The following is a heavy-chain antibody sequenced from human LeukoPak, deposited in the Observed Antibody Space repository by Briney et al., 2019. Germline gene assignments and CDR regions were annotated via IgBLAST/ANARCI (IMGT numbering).Heavy chain of an antibody. CDR1: GYTFTGYY. CDR3: ARGVVPAARGFTAIDY. CDR2: INPNSGGT. V-gene: IGHV1-2*02. Sequence: ASVKVSCKASGYTFTGYYMHWVRQAPGQGLEWLGWINPNSGGTNYAQKFQGRVTMTRDTSISTAYMELSRLRSDDTAVYYCARGVVPAARGFTAIDYWGQGTLVTVSS. J-gene: IGHJ4*02. D-gene: IGHD2-2*01.